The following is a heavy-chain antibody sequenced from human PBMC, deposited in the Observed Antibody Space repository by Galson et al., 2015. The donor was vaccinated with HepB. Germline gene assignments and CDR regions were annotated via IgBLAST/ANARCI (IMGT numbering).Heavy chain of an antibody. J-gene: IGHJ4*02. CDR1: GFTFSSFG. CDR2: ISHDGSNT. Sequence: SLRLSCAASGFTFSSFGMHWVRQAPGKGLEWVATISHDGSNTYYEDYVKGRFTISRDNFKNTLYLQMNSLRAEDTAVYYCAKEPRDYDILTGPPQWGQGTLVTVSS. V-gene: IGHV3-30*18. D-gene: IGHD3-9*01. CDR3: AKEPRDYDILTGPPQ.